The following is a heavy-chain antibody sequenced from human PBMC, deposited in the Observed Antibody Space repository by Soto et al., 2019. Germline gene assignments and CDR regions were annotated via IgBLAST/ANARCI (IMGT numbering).Heavy chain of an antibody. J-gene: IGHJ5*02. V-gene: IGHV4-34*01. CDR3: AGTYRGFWSGLAELVETRGYWFDP. CDR1: GGSFSGYY. D-gene: IGHD3-3*01. CDR2: INHSGST. Sequence: SETLSLTCAVYGGSFSGYYWSWIRQPPGKGLEWIGEINHSGSTNYNPSLKSRVTISVDTSKNQFSLKLSSVTAADTAVYYCAGTYRGFWSGLAELVETRGYWFDPWGQGTLVTVSS.